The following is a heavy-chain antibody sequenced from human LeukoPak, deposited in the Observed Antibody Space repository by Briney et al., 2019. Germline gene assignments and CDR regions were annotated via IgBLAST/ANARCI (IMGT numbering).Heavy chain of an antibody. CDR1: GFTFSSYG. J-gene: IGHJ4*02. V-gene: IGHV3-30*18. D-gene: IGHD2-15*01. Sequence: GGSLRLSCAASGFTFSSYGMHWVRQAPGKGLEWVAVISYDGSNKYYADSVKGRFTISRDNSKNTLYLQMNSLRAEDTAVYYCAQKGGTDYWGQGTLVTVSS. CDR3: AQKGGTDY. CDR2: ISYDGSNK.